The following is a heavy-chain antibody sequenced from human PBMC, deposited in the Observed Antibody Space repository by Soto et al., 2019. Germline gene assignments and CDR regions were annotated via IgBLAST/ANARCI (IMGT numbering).Heavy chain of an antibody. D-gene: IGHD3-22*01. CDR3: ARKYFDTTGYYSYSFDS. CDR1: GYRFASYW. Sequence: PGESLKISCKASGYRFASYWIGWVRQTPEKGLEWMGIISPGDSDTRYSPSFQGQVTISADKSINTAYLQWSSLKASDTAIYYCARKYFDTTGYYSYSFDSWGQGTLVTVSS. CDR2: ISPGDSDT. J-gene: IGHJ4*02. V-gene: IGHV5-51*01.